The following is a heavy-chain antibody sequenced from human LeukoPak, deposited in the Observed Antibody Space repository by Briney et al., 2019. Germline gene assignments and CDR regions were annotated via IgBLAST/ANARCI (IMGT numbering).Heavy chain of an antibody. V-gene: IGHV1-46*01. Sequence: ASVKVSCKASGYTFTSYYMRWVRQAPGQGLEWMGIINPSGGSTSYAQKFQGRVTMTRDTSTSTVCMELSSLRSEDTAVYYCARDWDDGYYDSSGYYDFDYWGQGTLVTVSS. CDR2: INPSGGST. J-gene: IGHJ4*02. CDR3: ARDWDDGYYDSSGYYDFDY. D-gene: IGHD3-22*01. CDR1: GYTFTSYY.